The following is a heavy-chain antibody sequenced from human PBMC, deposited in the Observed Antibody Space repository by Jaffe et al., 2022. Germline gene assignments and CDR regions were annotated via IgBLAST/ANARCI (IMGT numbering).Heavy chain of an antibody. D-gene: IGHD5-12*01. CDR2: ISYDGSNK. V-gene: IGHV3-30*18. J-gene: IGHJ5*02. CDR3: AKEEEMATMIWAFQAEGGWFDP. CDR1: GFTFSSYG. Sequence: QVQLVESGGGVVQPGRSLRLSCAASGFTFSSYGMHWVRQAPGKGLEWVAVISYDGSNKYYADSVKGRFTISRDNSKNTLYLQMNSLRAEDTAVYYCAKEEEMATMIWAFQAEGGWFDPWGQGTLVTVSS.